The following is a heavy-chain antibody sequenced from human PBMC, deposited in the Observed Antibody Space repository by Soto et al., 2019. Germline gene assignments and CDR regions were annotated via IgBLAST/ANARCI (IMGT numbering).Heavy chain of an antibody. Sequence: QVQLQESGPGLVKPSQTLSLTCTVSGGSISSGDYYWSWIRQPPGKGLEWIGYIYDSGSTYYNSSXESRVNITLNTSKNPCSLKLTSVTAADTAVYYCARDNGVGPWGQGTLVTVSS. D-gene: IGHD2-8*01. J-gene: IGHJ5*02. CDR2: IYDSGST. CDR3: ARDNGVGP. CDR1: GGSISSGDYY. V-gene: IGHV4-30-4*01.